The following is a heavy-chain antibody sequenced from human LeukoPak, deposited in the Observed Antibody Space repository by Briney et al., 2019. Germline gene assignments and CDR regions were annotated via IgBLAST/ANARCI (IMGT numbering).Heavy chain of an antibody. J-gene: IGHJ4*02. D-gene: IGHD3-10*01. CDR2: ISYDGSNK. V-gene: IGHV3-30-3*01. CDR3: AKGPVGYYYGSGSYYPLLD. Sequence: PGGSLRLSCAASGFTFSSYAMHWVRQAPGKGLEWVAVISYDGSNKYYADSVKGRFTISRDNSKNTLYLQMNSLRAEDTAVYYCAKGPVGYYYGSGSYYPLLDWGQGTLVTVSS. CDR1: GFTFSSYA.